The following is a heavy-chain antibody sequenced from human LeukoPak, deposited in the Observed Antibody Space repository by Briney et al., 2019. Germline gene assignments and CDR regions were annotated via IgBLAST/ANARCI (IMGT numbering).Heavy chain of an antibody. Sequence: GESLKISCKGSGYSFTTYWIGWVRQMPGKGLEWMGIIFPVDSDTRYSPSFQGQVTISADKSISTAYLQWSSLKASDTAMYYCASRVATPDAFDIWGLGTVVTVSS. V-gene: IGHV5-51*01. J-gene: IGHJ3*02. CDR3: ASRVATPDAFDI. D-gene: IGHD3-10*01. CDR2: IFPVDSDT. CDR1: GYSFTTYW.